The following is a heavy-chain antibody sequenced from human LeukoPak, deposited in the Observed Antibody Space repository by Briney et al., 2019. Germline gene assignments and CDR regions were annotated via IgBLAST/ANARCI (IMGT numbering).Heavy chain of an antibody. V-gene: IGHV4-34*01. CDR2: INHSGST. CDR1: GGSFSGYY. J-gene: IGHJ4*02. CDR3: ARSPSGGSACFDY. D-gene: IGHD2-15*01. Sequence: PSETLSLTCAVYGGSFSGYYWSWIRQPPGKGLEWIGEINHSGSTNYNPSLKSRVTISVDTSKNQFSLKLSSVTAADTAVYYCARSPSGGSACFDYWGQGTLVTVSS.